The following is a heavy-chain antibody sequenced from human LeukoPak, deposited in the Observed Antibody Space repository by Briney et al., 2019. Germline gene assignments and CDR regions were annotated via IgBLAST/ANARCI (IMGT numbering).Heavy chain of an antibody. V-gene: IGHV4-34*01. Sequence: PSETLSLTCAVYGGSLSGYYWSWIRQPPGKGLEWIGEINHSGSTNYNPSLKSRVTISVDTSKNQFSLKLSSVTAADTAVYYCAQNYYDSSGSDAFDIWGQGTMVTVSS. CDR3: AQNYYDSSGSDAFDI. CDR2: INHSGST. J-gene: IGHJ3*02. CDR1: GGSLSGYY. D-gene: IGHD3-22*01.